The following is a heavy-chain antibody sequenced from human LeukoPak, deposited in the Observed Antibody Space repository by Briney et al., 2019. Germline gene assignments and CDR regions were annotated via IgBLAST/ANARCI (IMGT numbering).Heavy chain of an antibody. Sequence: GGSLRLSCAASGFTFSSYGMHWVRQSPGKGLEWVACIRYDGSNKKYADSVKGRFTISGDNSKNTLYLQMNSLRAEDTAVYYCAKGPRAYYYGSGTYSKESYLDYWGQGTLVTVSS. CDR1: GFTFSSYG. CDR3: AKGPRAYYYGSGTYSKESYLDY. CDR2: IRYDGSNK. V-gene: IGHV3-30*02. J-gene: IGHJ4*02. D-gene: IGHD3-10*01.